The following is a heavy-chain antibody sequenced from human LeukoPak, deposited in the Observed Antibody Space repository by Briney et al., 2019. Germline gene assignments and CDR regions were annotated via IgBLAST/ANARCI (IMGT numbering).Heavy chain of an antibody. D-gene: IGHD2-21*01. J-gene: IGHJ4*02. CDR3: ARDSDVSTRYSMFDY. V-gene: IGHV3-33*01. Sequence: GGSLRLSCAASGFTFSTYGIHWVLQAPGKGLEWVAVIYSDGINNYYADSVKGRFSISRDNSKNTVYLQMNSLGAEDTAVYYCARDSDVSTRYSMFDYSGQGALVTVSS. CDR2: IYSDGINN. CDR1: GFTFSTYG.